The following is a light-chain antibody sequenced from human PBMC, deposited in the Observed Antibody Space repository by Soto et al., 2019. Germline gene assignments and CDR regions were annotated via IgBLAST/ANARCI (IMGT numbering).Light chain of an antibody. J-gene: IGKJ1*01. CDR1: QSVSSN. CDR2: DAS. CDR3: QQYGSSPPT. V-gene: IGKV3D-20*01. Sequence: EIVMTHSPATLSVPRLHSXPLXWGASQSVSSNLAWYQQKPGQAPRLLIYDASSRATGIPDRFSGSGSGTDFTLTISRLEPEDFAVYYCQQYGSSPPTFGQGTKVDIK.